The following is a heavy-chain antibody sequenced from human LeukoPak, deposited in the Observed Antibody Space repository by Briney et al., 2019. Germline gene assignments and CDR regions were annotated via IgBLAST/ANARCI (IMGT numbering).Heavy chain of an antibody. CDR3: ARSAGHCSNGICFTDYYMDV. Sequence: ASVKVSCKASGYAFSEHYIYWVRQAPGQGLEWVGRMNCNSGDANSAKKFQSRLTMTRDTSISTAYMDLRSVTSDDTAVYFCARSAGHCSNGICFTDYYMDVWGRGTTVTVSS. CDR2: MNCNSGDA. D-gene: IGHD2-8*01. CDR1: GYAFSEHY. V-gene: IGHV1-2*02. J-gene: IGHJ6*03.